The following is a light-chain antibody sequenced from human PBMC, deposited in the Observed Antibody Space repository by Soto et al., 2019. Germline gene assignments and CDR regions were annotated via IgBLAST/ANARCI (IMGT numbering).Light chain of an antibody. CDR2: EVS. CDR3: CSYVSSKTYV. Sequence: QSALTQPAAVSGSPGQSITISCTGTRTDVFGYNFVSWYQQHPGKAPKLIIYEVSNRPSGVSNRFSGSKSDNTASLTISGLQAEDEADYYCCSYVSSKTYVFGTGTKVTVL. J-gene: IGLJ1*01. V-gene: IGLV2-14*01. CDR1: RTDVFGYNF.